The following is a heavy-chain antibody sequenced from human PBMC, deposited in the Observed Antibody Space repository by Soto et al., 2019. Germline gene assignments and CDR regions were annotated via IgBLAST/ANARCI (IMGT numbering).Heavy chain of an antibody. CDR1: GFTFSSYA. J-gene: IGHJ3*02. CDR3: AREGGGHYYDSSGYPGAFDI. D-gene: IGHD3-22*01. Sequence: QVQLVESGGGVVQPGRSLRLSCAASGFTFSSYAMHWVRQAPGKGLEWVAVISYDGSNKYYADSVKGRFTISRDNSKDTLYLQMNSLRAEDTAVYYCAREGGGHYYDSSGYPGAFDIWGQGTMVTVSS. CDR2: ISYDGSNK. V-gene: IGHV3-30-3*01.